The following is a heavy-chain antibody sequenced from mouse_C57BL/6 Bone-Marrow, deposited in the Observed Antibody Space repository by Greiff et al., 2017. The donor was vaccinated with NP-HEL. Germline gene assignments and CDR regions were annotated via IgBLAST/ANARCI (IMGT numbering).Heavy chain of an antibody. D-gene: IGHD2-4*01. Sequence: QVQLQQSGAELVRPGASVKLSCKASGYTFTDYYINWVKQRPGQGLEWIARIYPGSGNTYYNEKFKGKATLTVDTSSSTAYMQLSSLTSEDSAVYYCATIYYDYDDGHYYAMDYWGQGTSVTVSS. V-gene: IGHV1-76*01. CDR2: IYPGSGNT. CDR3: ATIYYDYDDGHYYAMDY. CDR1: GYTFTDYY. J-gene: IGHJ4*01.